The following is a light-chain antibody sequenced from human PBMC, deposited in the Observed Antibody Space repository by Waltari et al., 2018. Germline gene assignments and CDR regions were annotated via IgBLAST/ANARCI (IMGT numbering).Light chain of an antibody. V-gene: IGLV1-40*01. CDR3: QSYDTSLGVV. CDR2: GST. Sequence: QSVLTQPPSVSGAPGQRVTISCTGSGSNLGAGYDVHWYQQLPRADPKLLIYGSTSRPLGVPARFFGSTSGTSASLAIVGLQAEDEAEYYCQSYDTSLGVVFGGGTKLTVL. CDR1: GSNLGAGYD. J-gene: IGLJ3*02.